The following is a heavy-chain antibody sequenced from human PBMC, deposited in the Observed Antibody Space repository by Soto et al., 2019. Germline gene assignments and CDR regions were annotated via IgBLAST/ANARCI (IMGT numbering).Heavy chain of an antibody. D-gene: IGHD3-22*01. J-gene: IGHJ4*02. CDR3: ARENDSSGYQYYFDY. Sequence: ASVKVSCKASGGTFSSYTISWVRQAPGQGLEWMGRIIPILGTANYAQKFQGRVAITADESTSTAYMELSSLRSEDTAVYYCARENDSSGYQYYFDYWGQGTLVTV. CDR1: GGTFSSYT. V-gene: IGHV1-69*08. CDR2: IIPILGTA.